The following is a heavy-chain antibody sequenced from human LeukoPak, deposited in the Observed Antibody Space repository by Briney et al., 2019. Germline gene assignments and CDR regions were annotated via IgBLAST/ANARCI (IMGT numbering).Heavy chain of an antibody. CDR3: TRESGPYCPFGY. CDR2: IYYSGST. D-gene: IGHD1-26*01. Sequence: QSSETLSLTCTVSGGSISSYYWSWIRQPPGKGPEWIGYIYYSGSTNYNPSLKSRVTISVDTSKSQFSLKLTSVTAADTAMYYCTRESGPYCPFGYWGQGTLVVVPS. V-gene: IGHV4-59*12. J-gene: IGHJ4*02. CDR1: GGSISSYY.